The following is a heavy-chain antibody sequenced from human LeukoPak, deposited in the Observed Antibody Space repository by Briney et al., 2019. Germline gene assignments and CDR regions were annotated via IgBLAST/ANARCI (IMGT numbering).Heavy chain of an antibody. CDR1: GFTFSSYA. D-gene: IGHD5-24*01. CDR3: ARSERWLQVYFDY. J-gene: IGHJ4*02. V-gene: IGHV3-30*04. Sequence: GGSLRLSCAASGFTFSSYAMHWVRQAPGKGLEWVAVISYDGRNKYYADSVKGRFTISRDNSKNTLYLQMNSLRAEDTAVYYCARSERWLQVYFDYWGQGTLVTVSS. CDR2: ISYDGRNK.